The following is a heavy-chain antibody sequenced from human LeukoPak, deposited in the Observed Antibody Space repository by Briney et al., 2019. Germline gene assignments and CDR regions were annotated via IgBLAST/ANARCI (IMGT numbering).Heavy chain of an antibody. Sequence: GPLRLSCAASGFTFSSYGMHWVRQAPGKGLEWVAFIRYDGSNKYYADSVKVRFTISRDNSKNTLYLQMNSLRAEDTAVYYCAKDPRYTYYYGSGSYYPDYWGQGTLVTVSS. J-gene: IGHJ4*02. CDR1: GFTFSSYG. V-gene: IGHV3-30*02. CDR3: AKDPRYTYYYGSGSYYPDY. CDR2: IRYDGSNK. D-gene: IGHD3-10*01.